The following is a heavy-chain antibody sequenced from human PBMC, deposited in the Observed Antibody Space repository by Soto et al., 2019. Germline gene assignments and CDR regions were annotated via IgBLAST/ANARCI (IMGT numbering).Heavy chain of an antibody. CDR1: GFTFSNYA. CDR3: AKETAISMVRGVTDSDS. J-gene: IGHJ4*02. CDR2: ISGSGGNT. Sequence: PGGSLRLSCAASGFTFSNYAMNWVRQAPGTGLEWVSAISGSGGNTYSADSVKGRFTISRDNSKNTLYLQMNSLRAEDTAVYYCAKETAISMVRGVTDSDSWGQGTLVTVS. V-gene: IGHV3-23*01. D-gene: IGHD3-10*01.